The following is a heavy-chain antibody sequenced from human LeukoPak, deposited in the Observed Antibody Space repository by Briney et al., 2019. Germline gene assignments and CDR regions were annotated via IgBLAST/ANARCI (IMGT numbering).Heavy chain of an antibody. J-gene: IGHJ4*02. Sequence: LAGGSLRLPCAASGFSFSSYWMNWVRQAPGKGLVWVSRIASDGSSTTYADSVKGRFTISRDNAKNTLYLQMNSLRVEDTAVYYCARGRPHGSDYWGQGTLVTVSS. CDR3: ARGRPHGSDY. CDR2: IASDGSST. CDR1: GFSFSSYW. D-gene: IGHD2-15*01. V-gene: IGHV3-74*01.